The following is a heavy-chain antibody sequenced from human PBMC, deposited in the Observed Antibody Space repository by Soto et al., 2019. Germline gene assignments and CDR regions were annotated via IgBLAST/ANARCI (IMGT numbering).Heavy chain of an antibody. J-gene: IGHJ4*02. CDR1: GDSVSSKNAA. V-gene: IGHV6-1*01. CDR2: TYYRSKWCNGYN. CDR3: ARSGPGGYIDY. Sequence: SQTLSLTCAISGDSVSSKNAAWSWIRQSPSRGLEWLGRTYYRSKWCNGYNGYAVSVKSRIIINPDTSKNQFSLQLNSLTPDDTAVYYCARSGPGGYIDYWGQGTLVTVSS. D-gene: IGHD3-16*02.